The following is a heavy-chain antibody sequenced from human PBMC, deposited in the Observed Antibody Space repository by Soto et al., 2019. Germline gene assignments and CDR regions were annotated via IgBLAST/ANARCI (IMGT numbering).Heavy chain of an antibody. CDR2: FYYSGGT. J-gene: IGHJ4*02. V-gene: IGHV4-61*01. D-gene: IGHD6-6*01. CDR3: ASYSSSSPGPFDY. Sequence: SETLSLTCTVSGGSVISGSYYWSWIRQPPEKGLEWIGYFYYSGGTNYNPSLRSRVTISVDTSKNQFSLKLSSVTAADTAVYYCASYSSSSPGPFDYWGQGTLVTVSS. CDR1: GGSVISGSYY.